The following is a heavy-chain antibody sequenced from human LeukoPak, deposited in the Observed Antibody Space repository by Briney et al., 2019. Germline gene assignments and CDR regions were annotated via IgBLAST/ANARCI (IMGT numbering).Heavy chain of an antibody. CDR1: GYTFTGHY. CDR3: ARSYDFWSGPPFDP. D-gene: IGHD3-3*01. J-gene: IGHJ5*02. V-gene: IGHV1-2*02. Sequence: ASVKVSCKASGYTFTGHYMHWVRQAPGQGLEWMGWINPNSGGTKYAQKFQGRVTLTRDTSISTAYMELSRLRCDDTAVYYCARSYDFWSGPPFDPRGQGTLVTVSS. CDR2: INPNSGGT.